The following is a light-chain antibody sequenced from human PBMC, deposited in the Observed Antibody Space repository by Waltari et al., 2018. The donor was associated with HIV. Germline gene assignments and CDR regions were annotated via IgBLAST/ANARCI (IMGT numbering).Light chain of an antibody. Sequence: SYEMTQPPSVSVSPGQTASITCSGEKLGGKYASWSQQTPGQSPVWVIYADNKRPSGNPERFSCSNSANTATLTISGTQAMDEADYYCQAWDSNPAVFGGGTKLTVL. CDR1: KLGGKY. V-gene: IGLV3-1*01. CDR2: ADN. J-gene: IGLJ2*01. CDR3: QAWDSNPAV.